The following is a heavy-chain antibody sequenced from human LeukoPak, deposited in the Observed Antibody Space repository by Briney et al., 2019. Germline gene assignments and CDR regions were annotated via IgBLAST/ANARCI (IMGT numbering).Heavy chain of an antibody. J-gene: IGHJ4*02. CDR2: IKQDGSDI. V-gene: IGHV3-7*05. D-gene: IGHD3-22*01. Sequence: PGGSLRLSCAASGFTFSAYWMTWVRQAPGKGLECVANIKQDGSDIYYADSVKGRFTISRDNARNSLHLQMNNLRAEDTALYYCARGPGWLTDYWGQGTLVTVSS. CDR1: GFTFSAYW. CDR3: ARGPGWLTDY.